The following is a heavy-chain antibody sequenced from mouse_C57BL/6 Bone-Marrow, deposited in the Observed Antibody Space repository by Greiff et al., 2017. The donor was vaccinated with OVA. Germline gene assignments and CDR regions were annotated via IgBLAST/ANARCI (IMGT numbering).Heavy chain of an antibody. J-gene: IGHJ3*01. Sequence: QVQLQQSGAELARPGASVKLSCKASGYTFTSYGISWVKQRTGQGLEWIGEIYPRSGNTYYNEKFKGKATLTADKSSSTAYMELRSLTSEDSAVYFCARHDYGSSYAWFAYWGQGTLVTVSA. CDR1: GYTFTSYG. D-gene: IGHD1-1*01. CDR2: IYPRSGNT. V-gene: IGHV1-81*01. CDR3: ARHDYGSSYAWFAY.